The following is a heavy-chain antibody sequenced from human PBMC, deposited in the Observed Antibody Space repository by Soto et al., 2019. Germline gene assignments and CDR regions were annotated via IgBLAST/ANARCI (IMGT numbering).Heavy chain of an antibody. V-gene: IGHV1-69*02. J-gene: IGHJ4*02. CDR3: ARGSDHGDLDFDY. D-gene: IGHD4-17*01. CDR2: IIPILGIA. CDR1: GGTFSSYT. Sequence: QVQLVQSGAEVKKPGSSVKVSCKASGGTFSSYTISWVRQAPGQGLEWLGRIIPILGIANYAQKFHGRVTITADKSTSTAYMALSSLRSEDTAVYYCARGSDHGDLDFDYWGQGTLITVSS.